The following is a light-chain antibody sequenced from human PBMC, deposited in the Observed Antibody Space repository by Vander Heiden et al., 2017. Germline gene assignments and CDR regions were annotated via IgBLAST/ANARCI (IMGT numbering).Light chain of an antibody. CDR2: AAS. J-gene: IGKJ1*01. V-gene: IGKV1-39*01. CDR1: QSISSY. CDR3: QQSYSTPRT. Sequence: PQSPSSLSASVGDRVTITCRASQSISSYLNWYQQKPGKAPKLLIYAASSLQSGVPSRFSGSGSGTDFTLTISSLQPEDFATYYCQQSYSTPRTFGQGTKVEIK.